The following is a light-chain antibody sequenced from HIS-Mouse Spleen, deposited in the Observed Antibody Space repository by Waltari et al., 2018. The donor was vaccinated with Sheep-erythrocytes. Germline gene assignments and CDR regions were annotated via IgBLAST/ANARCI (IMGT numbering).Light chain of an antibody. CDR2: DVS. V-gene: IGLV2-14*03. CDR1: SSDVGGYNY. Sequence: QSALTQPASVSGSPGQSITIPCTGTSSDVGGYNYFSWYQQHPGKAPKLMIYDVSNRPSGVSNRFSGSKSGNTASLTISGLQAEDEADYYCSSYTSSSTSWVFGGGTKLTVL. CDR3: SSYTSSSTSWV. J-gene: IGLJ3*02.